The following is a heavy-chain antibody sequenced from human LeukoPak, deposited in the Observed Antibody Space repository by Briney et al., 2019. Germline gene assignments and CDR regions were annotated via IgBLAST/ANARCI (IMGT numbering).Heavy chain of an antibody. D-gene: IGHD4-17*01. CDR2: IFYSGST. J-gene: IGHJ5*02. CDR1: GGSISSYY. Sequence: SETLSLTCIVSGGSISSYYWSWIRQPPGKGLEWMWYIFYSGSTNYNPSLKSRVTISVDTSKNQFSLKLSSVTAADTAVYYWARDYGDYDVTYWFDPWGQGTLVTVSS. V-gene: IGHV4-59*01. CDR3: ARDYGDYDVTYWFDP.